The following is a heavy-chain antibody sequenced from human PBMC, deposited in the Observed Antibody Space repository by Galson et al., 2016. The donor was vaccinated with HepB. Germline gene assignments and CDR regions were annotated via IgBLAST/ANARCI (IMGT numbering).Heavy chain of an antibody. J-gene: IGHJ3*02. V-gene: IGHV3-30*18. CDR2: LTYDGTNK. CDR3: AEDLSQYRVPQGSAFDI. Sequence: SLRLSCAASGFTFSTYGMHWVRQAPGKGLEWVAVLTYDGTNKYYEDSVKGRFTISRDNSKNTMYLQMKSLRAEDTAIYYCAEDLSQYRVPQGSAFDIWGQGTRVTVSS. CDR1: GFTFSTYG. D-gene: IGHD1-26*01.